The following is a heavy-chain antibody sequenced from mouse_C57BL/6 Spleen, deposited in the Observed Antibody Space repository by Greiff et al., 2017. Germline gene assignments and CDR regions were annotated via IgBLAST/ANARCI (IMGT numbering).Heavy chain of an antibody. CDR3: ARGHYGSSYAMDY. D-gene: IGHD1-1*01. CDR2: ISSGSSTI. Sequence: EVKLVESGGGLVKPGGSLKLSCAASGFTFSDYGMHWVRQAPEKGLEWVAYISSGSSTIYYADTVKGRFTISRDNATNTLFLQMTSLRSEDTAMYYCARGHYGSSYAMDYWGQGTSVTVSS. J-gene: IGHJ4*01. CDR1: GFTFSDYG. V-gene: IGHV5-17*01.